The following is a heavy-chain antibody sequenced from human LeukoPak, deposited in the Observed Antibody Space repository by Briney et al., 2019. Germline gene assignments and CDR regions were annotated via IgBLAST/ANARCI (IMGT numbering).Heavy chain of an antibody. V-gene: IGHV4-34*01. D-gene: IGHD3-22*01. CDR1: GGSFSGYY. J-gene: IGHJ4*02. Sequence: SETLSLTCAVSGGSFSGYYWSWIRQPPGKGLEWIWEINHSGNTNYNPSLKSRVTISVDTSKNQFSLKLSSVTAADTAVYYCARDLDSSGYYFDYWGQGTLVTVSS. CDR2: INHSGNT. CDR3: ARDLDSSGYYFDY.